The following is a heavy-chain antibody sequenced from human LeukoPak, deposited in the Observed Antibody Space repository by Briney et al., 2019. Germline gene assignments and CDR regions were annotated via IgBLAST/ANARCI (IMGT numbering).Heavy chain of an antibody. CDR1: GYSFTRYW. V-gene: IGHV5-51*01. Sequence: GESLKISCKGSGYSFTRYWIGWVRQMPGKGLEWMGIIDPGDSDTRYSPSFEGQVTISADKSINTAYLQWSSLKASDTAMYYCAATLRYCSSTSCYTDYYGMDVWGQGTTVTVSS. CDR3: AATLRYCSSTSCYTDYYGMDV. D-gene: IGHD2-2*02. J-gene: IGHJ6*02. CDR2: IDPGDSDT.